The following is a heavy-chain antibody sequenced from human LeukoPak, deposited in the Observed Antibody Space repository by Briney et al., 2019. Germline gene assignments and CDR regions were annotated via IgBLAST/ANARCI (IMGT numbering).Heavy chain of an antibody. CDR1: GFTFSSYG. V-gene: IGHV3-33*01. D-gene: IGHD3-22*01. CDR2: IWYDGSNK. CDR3: ARLYYYDSSGYQYYFDY. J-gene: IGHJ4*02. Sequence: GGSLRLSCAASGFTFSSYGMHWVRQAPGKGLEWVAVIWYDGSNKYYADSVKGRFTISRDNSKNTLYLQMNSLRAEGTAVYYCARLYYYDSSGYQYYFDYWGQGTLVTVSS.